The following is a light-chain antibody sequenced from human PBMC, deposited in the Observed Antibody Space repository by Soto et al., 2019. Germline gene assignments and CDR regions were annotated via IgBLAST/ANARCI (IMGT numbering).Light chain of an antibody. CDR1: TSDIGNYNY. Sequence: QSVLTRPASVSGSPGQSISISCTGATSDIGNYNYFSWYQQHPGKAPKLIIYQVSNRPSGVSNRFSGSKSGNTASLTISGLQADDEADYYCSTYTGSNTPYVFGTGTKVTVL. CDR2: QVS. V-gene: IGLV2-14*01. J-gene: IGLJ1*01. CDR3: STYTGSNTPYV.